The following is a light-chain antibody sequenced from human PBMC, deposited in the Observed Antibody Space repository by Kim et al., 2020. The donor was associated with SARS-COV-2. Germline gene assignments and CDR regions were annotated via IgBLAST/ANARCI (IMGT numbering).Light chain of an antibody. V-gene: IGLV3-19*01. J-gene: IGLJ2*01. CDR2: GKN. Sequence: VALGQIVRITCQGDRLRSYDATWYQQKPGQAPIVVIYGKNNRPSGIPDRFSGSSSGDTASLTITGTQAGDEADYYCNSRGSNDNVLFGGGTQLTVL. CDR3: NSRGSNDNVL. CDR1: RLRSYD.